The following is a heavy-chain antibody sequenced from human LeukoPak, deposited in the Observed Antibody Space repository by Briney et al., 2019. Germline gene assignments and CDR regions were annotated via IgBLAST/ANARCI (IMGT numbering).Heavy chain of an antibody. CDR2: IWYDGSNK. Sequence: PGGSLSLSRAAYGLTFSIYGMHCVRQAPGKGREWVAVIWYDGSNKYYADSVKGRFTISRDNSKNTLYLQMNSLRAEDTAVYYCARNRDIVVVPAALDYWGQGTLVTVSS. J-gene: IGHJ4*02. V-gene: IGHV3-33*08. CDR1: GLTFSIYG. CDR3: ARNRDIVVVPAALDY. D-gene: IGHD2-2*01.